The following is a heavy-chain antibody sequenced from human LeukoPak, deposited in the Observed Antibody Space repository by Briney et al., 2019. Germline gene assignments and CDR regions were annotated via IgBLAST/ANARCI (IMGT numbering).Heavy chain of an antibody. Sequence: SETLSLTCSVSGYSFTSGHYWGWIRQPPGKGLEWIANIYHTGSAHYNPSLKSRVTISVDTSKNQFSLRLSSVTAADTAVYYCARYCTSTTCILRGFDYWGQGTLVTVSS. D-gene: IGHD2-2*01. V-gene: IGHV4-38-2*01. CDR2: IYHTGSA. J-gene: IGHJ4*02. CDR1: GYSFTSGHY. CDR3: ARYCTSTTCILRGFDY.